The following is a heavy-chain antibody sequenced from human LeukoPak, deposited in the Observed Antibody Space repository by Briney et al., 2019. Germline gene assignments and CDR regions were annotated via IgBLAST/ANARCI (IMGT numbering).Heavy chain of an antibody. J-gene: IGHJ4*02. CDR1: GFTFSSYA. V-gene: IGHV3-23*01. Sequence: RGSLRLSCAASGFTFSSYAMSWVRQAPGKGLEWVSAISGSGGSTYYADSVKGRFTISRDNSKNTLYLQMNSLRAEDTAVYYCAKDLGCSGGSCDYWGQGTLVTVSS. CDR3: AKDLGCSGGSCDY. CDR2: ISGSGGST. D-gene: IGHD2-15*01.